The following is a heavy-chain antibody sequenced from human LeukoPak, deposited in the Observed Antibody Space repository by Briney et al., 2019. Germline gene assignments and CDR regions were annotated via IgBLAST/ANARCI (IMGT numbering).Heavy chain of an antibody. CDR3: ARDRRSGGMWDY. V-gene: IGHV3-21*01. CDR1: GFTFSSYS. D-gene: IGHD3-22*01. CDR2: ISSSSSYI. J-gene: IGHJ4*02. Sequence: GGSLRLSCAASGFTFSSYSMNWVRQAPGKGLEWVSSISSSSSYIYYADSVKGRFTISRDNAKNSLYPQMNSLRAEDTAVYYCARDRRSGGMWDYWGQGTLVTVSS.